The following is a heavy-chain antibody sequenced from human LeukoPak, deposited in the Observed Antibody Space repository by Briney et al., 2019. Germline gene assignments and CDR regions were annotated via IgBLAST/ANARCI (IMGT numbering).Heavy chain of an antibody. V-gene: IGHV1-24*01. Sequence: ASVKVSCKVSGYTLTELSMHWVRRAPGKGPEWMGGFDPEDGETIYAQKFQGRVTMTEDTSTDTAYMELSSLRSEDTAVYYCATDLARGFIVGATSYWGQGTLVTVSS. CDR3: ATDLARGFIVGATSY. J-gene: IGHJ4*02. CDR2: FDPEDGET. CDR1: GYTLTELS. D-gene: IGHD1-26*01.